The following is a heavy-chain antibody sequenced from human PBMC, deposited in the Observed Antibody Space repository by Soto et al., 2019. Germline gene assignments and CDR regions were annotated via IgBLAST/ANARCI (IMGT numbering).Heavy chain of an antibody. CDR3: ARGVRGEYRKDY. Sequence: EVQLVESGGGLVQPGGSLRLSCAASGFTFSDYWIHWVRQAPGKGLVWVSRIKGDEVTTNYADTVRGRFTISRDNAKNTGYLQMNSLGAEDTAVYYCARGVRGEYRKDYWGQGTLVTVSS. CDR1: GFTFSDYW. V-gene: IGHV3-74*01. J-gene: IGHJ4*02. D-gene: IGHD3-10*01. CDR2: IKGDEVTT.